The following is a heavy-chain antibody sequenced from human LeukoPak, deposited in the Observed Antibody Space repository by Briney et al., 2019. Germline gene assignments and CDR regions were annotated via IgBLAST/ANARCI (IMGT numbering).Heavy chain of an antibody. Sequence: SQTLSLTCTVSGGSISSGDYYWSWIRQPPGKGLEWIGYIYYSGSTYYNPSLKSRVTISADTSKNQFSLKLISVTAADTAMYYCARYEFWSGSFIWGQGTLVTVSS. D-gene: IGHD3/OR15-3a*01. J-gene: IGHJ4*02. V-gene: IGHV4-30-4*08. CDR3: ARYEFWSGSFI. CDR2: IYYSGST. CDR1: GGSISSGDYY.